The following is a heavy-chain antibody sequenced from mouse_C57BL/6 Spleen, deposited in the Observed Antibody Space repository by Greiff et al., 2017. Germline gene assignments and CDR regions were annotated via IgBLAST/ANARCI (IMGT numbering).Heavy chain of an antibody. D-gene: IGHD2-12*01. J-gene: IGHJ4*01. Sequence: QVQLQQPGAELVRPGSSVKLSCKASGYTFTSYWMDWVKQRPGQGLEWIGNIYPSDSETHYNQKFKDKATMTVDKSSSTAYMQLSSLTSEDSAVYYCAIAYYRDYAMDDWGQGTSVTVSS. V-gene: IGHV1-61*01. CDR2: IYPSDSET. CDR1: GYTFTSYW. CDR3: AIAYYRDYAMDD.